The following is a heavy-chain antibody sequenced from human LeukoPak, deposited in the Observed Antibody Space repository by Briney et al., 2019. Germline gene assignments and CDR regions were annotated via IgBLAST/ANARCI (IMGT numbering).Heavy chain of an antibody. CDR3: ARDLEAAAAGPRTQPLYY. D-gene: IGHD6-13*01. J-gene: IGHJ4*02. CDR2: ITAYNGNT. Sequence: ASVKVSCKASGYTFTSYGLSWVQQAPGQRLEWMGWITAYNGNTNYAQKFQGRVTMTTDTSTSTAYMELRSLRSDDTAVYYCARDLEAAAAGPRTQPLYYWGQGTLVTVSS. CDR1: GYTFTSYG. V-gene: IGHV1-18*01.